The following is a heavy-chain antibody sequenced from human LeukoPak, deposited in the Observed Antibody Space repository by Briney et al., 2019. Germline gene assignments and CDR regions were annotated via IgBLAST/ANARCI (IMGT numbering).Heavy chain of an antibody. CDR3: ARVNYYDSSGYYYVPYYFDY. CDR1: GGSISSYY. J-gene: IGHJ4*02. CDR2: IYYSGST. Sequence: SETLSLTCTVSGGSISSYYWSWIRQPPGKGLEWIGYIYYSGSTNYNPSLKSRVTISVDTSKNQFFLKLSSATAADTAVYYCARVNYYDSSGYYYVPYYFDYWGQGTLVTVSS. D-gene: IGHD3-22*01. V-gene: IGHV4-59*01.